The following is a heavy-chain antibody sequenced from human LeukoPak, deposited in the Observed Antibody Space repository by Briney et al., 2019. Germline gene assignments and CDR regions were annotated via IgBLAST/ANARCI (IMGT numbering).Heavy chain of an antibody. CDR2: ISAYNGNT. Sequence: ASVKVSCKASGYTFTSYGISWVRQAPGQGLEWMGWISAYNGNTNYAQKLPGRVTMTTDTSTSTAYMELRSLRSDDTAVYYCAREDRGSYFRYFDLWGRGTLVTVSS. D-gene: IGHD1-26*01. CDR3: AREDRGSYFRYFDL. CDR1: GYTFTSYG. J-gene: IGHJ2*01. V-gene: IGHV1-18*01.